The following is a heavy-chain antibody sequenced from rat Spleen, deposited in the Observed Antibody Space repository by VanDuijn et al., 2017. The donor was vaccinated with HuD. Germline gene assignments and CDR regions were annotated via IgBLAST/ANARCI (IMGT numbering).Heavy chain of an antibody. CDR2: IRTKPNNYAT. V-gene: IGHV10-5*01. CDR3: TTNGPRVSRFAS. J-gene: IGHJ3*01. D-gene: IGHD1-4*01. CDR1: GFTFSNAA. Sequence: VQLVESGGGLVQPKESLKISCAASGFTFSNAAMYWVRQAPGKGLEWVARIRTKPNNYATYYADSVKGRFTISRDDSKSMVYLQMDNLKTEDTAMYYCTTNGPRVSRFASWGRGTLVTVSS.